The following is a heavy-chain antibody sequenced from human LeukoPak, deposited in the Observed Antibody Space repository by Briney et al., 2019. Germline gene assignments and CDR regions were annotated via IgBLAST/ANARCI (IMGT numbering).Heavy chain of an antibody. D-gene: IGHD1-7*01. V-gene: IGHV1-46*01. J-gene: IGHJ4*02. CDR3: AGIHNWNYAIDY. CDR1: GYTFTSYY. CDR2: ISPSGDST. Sequence: ASVKVSCKASGYTFTSYYVHWVRQAPGQGLERMGIISPSGDSTSYAQNFQGRVTMTRDTSTSTVYMELRSLRSEDTAVYYCAGIHNWNYAIDYWGQGTLVTVSS.